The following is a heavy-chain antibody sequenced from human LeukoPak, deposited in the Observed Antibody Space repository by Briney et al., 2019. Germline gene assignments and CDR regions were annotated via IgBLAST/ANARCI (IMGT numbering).Heavy chain of an antibody. V-gene: IGHV4-59*01. Sequence: SETLSLTCTVSGGSISSYYWSWIRQPPGKGLEWIGYIYYSGSTNYNPSLKSRVTISVDTSKNQFSPKLSSVTAADTAVYYCARDRIAAAGRIEGYGMDVWGQGTTVTVSS. CDR1: GGSISSYY. J-gene: IGHJ6*02. D-gene: IGHD6-13*01. CDR2: IYYSGST. CDR3: ARDRIAAAGRIEGYGMDV.